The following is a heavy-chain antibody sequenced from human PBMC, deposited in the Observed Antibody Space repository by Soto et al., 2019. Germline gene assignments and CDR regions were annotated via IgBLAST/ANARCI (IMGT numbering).Heavy chain of an antibody. J-gene: IGHJ5*01. V-gene: IGHV4-4*07. D-gene: IGHD2-8*01. CDR3: LMGPRSSGCFDF. Sequence: PSEPLSLTCTVSGGAIGSHYWTWIRQPAGKGLEWIGRIYSSGSTQYNPSLQSRVTMSLDTSKNQFSLRLESVTAADTAVYYCLMGPRSSGCFDFWGQGTLVTVSS. CDR2: IYSSGST. CDR1: GGAIGSHY.